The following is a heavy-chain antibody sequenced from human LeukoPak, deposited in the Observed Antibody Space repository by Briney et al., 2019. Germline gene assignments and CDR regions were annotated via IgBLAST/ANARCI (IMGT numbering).Heavy chain of an antibody. D-gene: IGHD3-22*01. CDR2: IIPIFGTA. CDR1: GGTFSSYA. V-gene: IGHV1-69*13. CDR3: AREAYYDSRHFDY. Sequence: SVKVSCKASGGTFSSYAISWVRHAPGEAFEWMGGIIPIFGTANYAQKFQGRVTITADESTSTAYMKLSSLRSEDTAVYYCAREAYYDSRHFDYWGQGTLVTVSS. J-gene: IGHJ4*02.